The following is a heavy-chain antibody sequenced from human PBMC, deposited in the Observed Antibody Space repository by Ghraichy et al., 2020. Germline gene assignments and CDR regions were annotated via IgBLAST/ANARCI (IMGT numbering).Heavy chain of an antibody. J-gene: IGHJ5*01. CDR1: GFTFGGWA. Sequence: GGSLRLSCAASGFTFGGWAMNWVRQAPGKGLEWVSGISASGDKTYYPDSVKGRFTISRDNSKSTLYLQMHSLRAEDTAVYYCAKQRGSVSGSIDSWGQGTLVTVSS. V-gene: IGHV3-23*01. CDR3: AKQRGSVSGSIDS. CDR2: ISASGDKT. D-gene: IGHD3-10*01.